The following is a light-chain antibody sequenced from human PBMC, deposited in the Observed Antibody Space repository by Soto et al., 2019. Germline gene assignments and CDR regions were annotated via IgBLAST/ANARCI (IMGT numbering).Light chain of an antibody. CDR2: DAS. V-gene: IGKV3-11*01. CDR3: QQRSNWPPTWT. CDR1: QSVSRY. J-gene: IGKJ1*01. Sequence: IVLTQSPATLSLSPGERATLSCRATQSVSRYLAWYHQHPCQAPRLLIYDASNRATGIPARFSGSGSGTDVTLTISSLEPEDLAVYYCQQRSNWPPTWTFGDGTKVEIK.